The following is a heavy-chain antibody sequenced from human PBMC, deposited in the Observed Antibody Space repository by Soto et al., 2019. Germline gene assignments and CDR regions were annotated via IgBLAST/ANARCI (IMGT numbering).Heavy chain of an antibody. D-gene: IGHD6-13*01. CDR2: ISYDGHNT. CDR3: AKDRSYIDSWPSGPFDY. Sequence: QVQRVESGGGVVQPGRSLRLSCAASGFTFSSYGTHWVRQAPGKGLEWVAVISYDGHNTYYADSVKGRFTVSRDNSKNPLVLEMNSLISEYTAGYYCAKDRSYIDSWPSGPFDYWGQGTLVTVSS. J-gene: IGHJ4*02. CDR1: GFTFSSYG. V-gene: IGHV3-30*18.